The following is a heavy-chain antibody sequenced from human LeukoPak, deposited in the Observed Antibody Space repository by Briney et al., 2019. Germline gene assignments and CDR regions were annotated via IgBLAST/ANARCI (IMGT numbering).Heavy chain of an antibody. CDR3: ARGPYYYDSSGYAFDI. V-gene: IGHV3-30*19. CDR1: GFTFSNYG. D-gene: IGHD3-22*01. CDR2: ISYDGSNK. Sequence: GRSLRLSCAASGFTFSNYGMHWVRQAPGKGLEWVAVISYDGSNKYYADSVKGRFTISRDNSKNTLYLQMNSLRAEDTAVYYCARGPYYYDSSGYAFDIWGQGTMVTVSS. J-gene: IGHJ3*02.